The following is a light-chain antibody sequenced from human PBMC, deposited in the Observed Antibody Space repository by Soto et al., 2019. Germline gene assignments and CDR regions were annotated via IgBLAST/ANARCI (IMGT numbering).Light chain of an antibody. J-gene: IGLJ2*01. V-gene: IGLV2-14*01. CDR1: SSDVGGYNY. CDR2: DVS. Sequence: QSVLTQPASVSGSPGQSITISCTGTSSDVGGYNYVSWYQQHPGKAPKLMIYDVSNRPSGVSNRFSGSKSGNTASLTISGLQAEDYADYYCSSYTTSSTLVFGGGTKLTVL. CDR3: SSYTTSSTLV.